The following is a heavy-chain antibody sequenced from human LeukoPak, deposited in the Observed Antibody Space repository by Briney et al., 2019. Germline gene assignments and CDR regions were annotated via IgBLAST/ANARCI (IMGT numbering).Heavy chain of an antibody. CDR1: GGTFSRFT. J-gene: IGHJ4*02. CDR2: ITPIFGTA. D-gene: IGHD3-22*01. V-gene: IGHV1-69*01. CDR3: AREWGLESSGYYYAY. Sequence: SVKVSCKASGGTFSRFTISWVRQAPGQGFEWMGGITPIFGTANFAQKFQGRVSITADESTSTAFMELSSLRSEDTAVYYCAREWGLESSGYYYAYWGQGTLVTVSS.